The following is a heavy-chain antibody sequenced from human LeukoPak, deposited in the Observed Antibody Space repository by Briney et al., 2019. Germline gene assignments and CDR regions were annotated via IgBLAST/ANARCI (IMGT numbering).Heavy chain of an antibody. V-gene: IGHV3-23*01. CDR3: ARSPPRIVGATYIDY. J-gene: IGHJ4*02. Sequence: GGSLRLSCAASGFTFSSYAVSWVRQAPGKGLEWVSAITGSGGYTYNADSVKGRFTISRDNSKNTLYLQMNSLRAEDTAVYYCARSPPRIVGATYIDYWGQGTLVTVSS. CDR2: ITGSGGYT. D-gene: IGHD1-26*01. CDR1: GFTFSSYA.